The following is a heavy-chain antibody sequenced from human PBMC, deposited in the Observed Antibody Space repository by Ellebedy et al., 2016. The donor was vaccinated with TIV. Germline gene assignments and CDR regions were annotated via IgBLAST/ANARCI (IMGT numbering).Heavy chain of an antibody. CDR2: IYSTGDT. J-gene: IGHJ4*02. D-gene: IGHD6-6*01. Sequence: PGGSLRLSCAASGFTVSNNYMRWVRQAPGKGLEWVSLIYSTGDTHYADFVKGRFTISRDNSKNTLYLQMNSLSVEDTAVYYCARDGGAARTAPPDYWGQGTLVTVSS. CDR3: ARDGGAARTAPPDY. CDR1: GFTVSNNY. V-gene: IGHV3-66*01.